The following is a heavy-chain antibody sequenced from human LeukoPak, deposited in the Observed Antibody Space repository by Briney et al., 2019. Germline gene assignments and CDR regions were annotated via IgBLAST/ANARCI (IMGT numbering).Heavy chain of an antibody. V-gene: IGHV4-39*01. CDR3: RRRICTRSYYPDD. D-gene: IGHD2-15*01. CDR2: IYYSGTT. J-gene: IGHJ4*02. Sequence: PSETLSLTCTVSGASISSSDSYWSWLRQSPGKGLEWIGDIYYSGTTNYNPSLKSRVTMSVDTSKNQFSLKLNSATAADTVLYYSRRRICTRSYYPDDWGQGTLVTVSP. CDR1: GASISSSDSY.